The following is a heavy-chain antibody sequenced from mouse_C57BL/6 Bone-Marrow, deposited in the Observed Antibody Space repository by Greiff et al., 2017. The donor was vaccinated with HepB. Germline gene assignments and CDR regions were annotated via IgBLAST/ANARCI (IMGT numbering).Heavy chain of an antibody. CDR1: GFTFSDYY. CDR3: ARHQLRPPWFAY. J-gene: IGHJ3*01. Sequence: DVHLVESGGGLVQPGGSLKLSCAASGFTFSDYYMYWVRQTPEKRLEWVAYISNGGGSTYYPDTVKGRFTISRDNAKNTLYLQMSRLKSEDTAMYYCARHQLRPPWFAYWGQGTLVTVSA. D-gene: IGHD3-2*02. V-gene: IGHV5-12*01. CDR2: ISNGGGST.